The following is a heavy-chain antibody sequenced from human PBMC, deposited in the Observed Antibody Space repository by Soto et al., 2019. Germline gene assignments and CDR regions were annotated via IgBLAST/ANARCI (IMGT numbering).Heavy chain of an antibody. CDR2: IYYSVST. J-gene: IGHJ6*02. D-gene: IGHD3-3*01. Sequence: SETLSLTCTVSGGSISSYYWSWIRQPPGKGLEWIGYIYYSVSTNYNPSLKSRVTISVDTSKNQFSLKLSSVTAADTAVYYCARGPYYDLWSGYTYYYYGMDVWGQGTRVTVSS. CDR3: ARGPYYDLWSGYTYYYYGMDV. CDR1: GGSISSYY. V-gene: IGHV4-59*01.